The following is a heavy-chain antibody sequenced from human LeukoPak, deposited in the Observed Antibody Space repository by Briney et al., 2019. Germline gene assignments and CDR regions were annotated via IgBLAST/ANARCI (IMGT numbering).Heavy chain of an antibody. Sequence: SETLSLTCTVSGGSLSSHFWSWLRQPPGKGLEWIGYIYYSGSTNYNPSLKSRVTISVDTSKNQFSLKLSSVTAADTAVYYCARLGPTTVTTFLDYWGQGTLGTVSS. CDR2: IYYSGST. J-gene: IGHJ4*02. CDR1: GGSLSSHF. CDR3: ARLGPTTVTTFLDY. V-gene: IGHV4-59*08. D-gene: IGHD4-11*01.